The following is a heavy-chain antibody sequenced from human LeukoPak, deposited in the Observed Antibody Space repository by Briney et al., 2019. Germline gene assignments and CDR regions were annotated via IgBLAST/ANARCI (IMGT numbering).Heavy chain of an antibody. CDR1: GYTFTDYY. Sequence: ASVKVSCKASGYTFTDYYMHWVRQAPGQGLEWMGRINPNSGGSNYAQEFQGRVTMTRDTSISTAYMELNRLRSDDTAVYYCARETTVTTADYWGQGTLVTVSS. CDR3: ARETTVTTADY. J-gene: IGHJ4*02. V-gene: IGHV1-2*06. D-gene: IGHD4-17*01. CDR2: INPNSGGS.